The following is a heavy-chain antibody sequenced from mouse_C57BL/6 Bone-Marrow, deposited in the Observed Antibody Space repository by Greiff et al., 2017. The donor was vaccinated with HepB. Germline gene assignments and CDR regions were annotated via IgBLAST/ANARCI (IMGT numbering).Heavy chain of an antibody. D-gene: IGHD2-5*01. CDR1: GYTFTSYG. J-gene: IGHJ3*01. Sequence: QVQLQQSGAELARPGASVKLSCKASGYTFTSYGISWVKQRTGQGLEWIGEIYPRSGNTYYNEKFKGKATLTADKSSSKEYMELRSLTSEDSAVYFCVYSNFAWFAYWGQGTLVTVSA. V-gene: IGHV1-81*01. CDR3: VYSNFAWFAY. CDR2: IYPRSGNT.